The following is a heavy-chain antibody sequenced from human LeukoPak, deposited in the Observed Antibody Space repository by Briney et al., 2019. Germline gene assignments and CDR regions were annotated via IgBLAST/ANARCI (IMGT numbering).Heavy chain of an antibody. D-gene: IGHD1-26*01. V-gene: IGHV3-11*01. CDR3: ARESSAGATGDYSDY. Sequence: GGSLRLSCAASGFTFNDYYMTWVRQAPGKGLEWVSHISGSGITIYYADSVKGRFTISRDNAKRSLYLHMSSLRVEDTAFYFCARESSAGATGDYSDYWGQGALVTVSS. CDR2: ISGSGITI. J-gene: IGHJ4*02. CDR1: GFTFNDYY.